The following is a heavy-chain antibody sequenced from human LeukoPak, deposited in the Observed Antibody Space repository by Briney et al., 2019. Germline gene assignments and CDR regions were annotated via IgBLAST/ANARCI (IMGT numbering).Heavy chain of an antibody. Sequence: GASVTVSCRASGFAFDHYGISWVRQAPGQGLESMGWISVNNGNPHYPKKFQGRVTMTTDTSTGTAYMEVRGLRADDTAVYYCQRITIFGVVIDFDYWGQGTLVAVSS. CDR1: GFAFDHYG. J-gene: IGHJ4*02. V-gene: IGHV1-18*01. CDR2: ISVNNGNP. CDR3: QRITIFGVVIDFDY. D-gene: IGHD3-3*01.